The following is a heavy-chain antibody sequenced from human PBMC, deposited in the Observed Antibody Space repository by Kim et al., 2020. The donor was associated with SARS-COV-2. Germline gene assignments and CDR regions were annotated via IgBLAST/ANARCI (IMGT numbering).Heavy chain of an antibody. CDR3: ARSAGPYDYYFDY. D-gene: IGHD3-16*01. V-gene: IGHV5-51*01. Sequence: RHSPPFQGQVTISDAKSTTTAYLQWRSLKASDTAMYYCARSAGPYDYYFDYWGQGTLVTVSS. J-gene: IGHJ4*02.